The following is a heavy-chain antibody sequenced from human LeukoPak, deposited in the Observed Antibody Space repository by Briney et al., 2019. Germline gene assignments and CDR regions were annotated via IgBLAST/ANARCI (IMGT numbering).Heavy chain of an antibody. CDR1: GGSISRRSYY. D-gene: IGHD2-2*01. V-gene: IGHV4-39*07. J-gene: IGHJ5*02. CDR3: ARDEYCSSTSCNSGGWFDP. CDR2: IYYSGST. Sequence: PSETLSLTCTVSGGSISRRSYYWGGIRQPPGKGLEWIGSIYYSGSTYYNPSLKSRVTISVDTSKNQFSMKLSSVTVADTAVYYCARDEYCSSTSCNSGGWFDPWGQGTLVTVSS.